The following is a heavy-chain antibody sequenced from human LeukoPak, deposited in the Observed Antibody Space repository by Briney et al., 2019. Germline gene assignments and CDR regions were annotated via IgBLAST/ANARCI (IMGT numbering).Heavy chain of an antibody. J-gene: IGHJ4*02. D-gene: IGHD5-12*01. Sequence: PGGSLRLSCVASGFTFSSYAMSWVRQAPGKGLEWVSAISGSGGSTYYADSVKGRFTISRDNSKNTLYLQMNSLRAEDTAVYYCAKGRYSGYDFYYFDYWGQGTLVTVSS. CDR2: ISGSGGST. CDR3: AKGRYSGYDFYYFDY. CDR1: GFTFSSYA. V-gene: IGHV3-23*01.